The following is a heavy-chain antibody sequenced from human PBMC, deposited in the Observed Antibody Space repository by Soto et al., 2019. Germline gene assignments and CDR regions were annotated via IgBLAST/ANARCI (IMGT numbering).Heavy chain of an antibody. J-gene: IGHJ2*01. CDR2: ISADKGNT. Sequence: QAQLVQSGAAVKKPGASVKVSCKASGYTFTSYGISWVRQAPGQGLEWMGWISADKGNTNYAQKLLGRVTMTTDSSTSTAYMELRSLRSDDTAVYYCARAAVVTGYFDLWGRGTLVTVSS. CDR3: ARAAVVTGYFDL. D-gene: IGHD2-15*01. V-gene: IGHV1-18*01. CDR1: GYTFTSYG.